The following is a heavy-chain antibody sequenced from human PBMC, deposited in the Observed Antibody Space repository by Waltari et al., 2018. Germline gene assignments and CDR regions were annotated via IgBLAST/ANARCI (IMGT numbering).Heavy chain of an antibody. V-gene: IGHV7-4-1*02. D-gene: IGHD3-3*01. Sequence: QVQLVQSGSELKKPGASVKVSCKASGYTFTSYAMTWVRRAPDQGLEWMGWINTNTGNPTYAQGFTGRFVFSLDTSVSTAYLQISSLKAEDTAVYYCAREVFLLRSGYYTGAGYWGQGTLVTVSS. J-gene: IGHJ4*02. CDR2: INTNTGNP. CDR1: GYTFTSYA. CDR3: AREVFLLRSGYYTGAGY.